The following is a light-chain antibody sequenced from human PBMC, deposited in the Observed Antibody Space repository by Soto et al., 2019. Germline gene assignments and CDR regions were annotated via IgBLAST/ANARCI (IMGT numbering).Light chain of an antibody. CDR3: QHYGNSPT. V-gene: IGKV3-20*01. Sequence: EIVLTQSPGTLSLSPGERAALSCRASQSVSSKFLAWYQQKPGQAPRLLIYGASRRATGIPDRFSGSGSWTDFTLSLSRLEPEDFAVYWCQHYGNSPTSGQGTKVDIK. J-gene: IGKJ1*01. CDR2: GAS. CDR1: QSVSSKF.